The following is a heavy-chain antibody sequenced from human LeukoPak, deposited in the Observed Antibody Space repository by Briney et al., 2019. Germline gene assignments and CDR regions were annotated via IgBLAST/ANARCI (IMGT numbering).Heavy chain of an antibody. CDR1: GYTFTSYD. V-gene: IGHV1-8*01. J-gene: IGHJ4*02. CDR2: MNPNSGNT. Sequence: GASVKVSCKASGYTFTSYDINWVRQATGQGLEWMGWMNPNSGNTGYAQKFQGRVTMTRNTSISTAYMELSSLRSKDTAVYYCARVYSGYDTPDYWGQGTLVTVSS. CDR3: ARVYSGYDTPDY. D-gene: IGHD5-12*01.